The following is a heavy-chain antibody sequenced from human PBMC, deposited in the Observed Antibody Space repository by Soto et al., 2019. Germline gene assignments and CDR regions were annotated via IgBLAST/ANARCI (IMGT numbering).Heavy chain of an antibody. D-gene: IGHD2-15*01. Sequence: GGSLRLSCAASGFTFSSYGMHWVRQAPGKGLEWVAVISYDGSNKYYADSVKGRFTISRDNSKNTLYLQMNSLRAEDTAVYYCAKVGCSGGSCYSGLDYWGQGTLVTVSS. V-gene: IGHV3-30*18. J-gene: IGHJ4*02. CDR3: AKVGCSGGSCYSGLDY. CDR1: GFTFSSYG. CDR2: ISYDGSNK.